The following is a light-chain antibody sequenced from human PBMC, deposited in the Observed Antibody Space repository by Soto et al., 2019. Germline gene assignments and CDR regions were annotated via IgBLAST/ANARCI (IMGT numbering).Light chain of an antibody. CDR2: DTS. CDR3: QPYNNWPLT. Sequence: EVVMRQSPATLSVSTGEGATLSSRASQGIGDPLAWYQHKPGQTPRLLIYDTSTRATGVPTRFSGSRSGAEFTLTINSLQSEDFAVYYCQPYNNWPLTFGGGTKV. CDR1: QGIGDP. J-gene: IGKJ4*01. V-gene: IGKV3-15*01.